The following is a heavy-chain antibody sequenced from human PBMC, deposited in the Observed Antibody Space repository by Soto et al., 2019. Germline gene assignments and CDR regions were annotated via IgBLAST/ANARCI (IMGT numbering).Heavy chain of an antibody. V-gene: IGHV4-30-4*01. Sequence: PSETLSLTCTVSGGSISSADYYWSWIRQPPGKGLEWIGYIYDGGSTYYNPSLKSRLTILGDTSKNQFSLDLSSVTAADTAIYYCARGRYYYDSSAAFDIWGQGTMVTVSS. CDR1: GGSISSADYY. D-gene: IGHD3-22*01. CDR2: IYDGGST. CDR3: ARGRYYYDSSAAFDI. J-gene: IGHJ3*02.